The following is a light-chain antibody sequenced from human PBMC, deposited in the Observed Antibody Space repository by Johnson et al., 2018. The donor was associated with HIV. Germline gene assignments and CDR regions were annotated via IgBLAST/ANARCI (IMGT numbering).Light chain of an antibody. CDR2: DNN. CDR1: SSNIGNNY. J-gene: IGLJ1*01. CDR3: GTWDNSLNVYV. Sequence: QSALTQPPSVSAAPGKKVTISCSGSSSNIGNNYVSWYQQLPGTAPKLLIYDNNKRPSGIPDRFSGSKSGTSATLGINGLQTGDEADYYCGTWDNSLNVYVCGNGTKVTVL. V-gene: IGLV1-51*01.